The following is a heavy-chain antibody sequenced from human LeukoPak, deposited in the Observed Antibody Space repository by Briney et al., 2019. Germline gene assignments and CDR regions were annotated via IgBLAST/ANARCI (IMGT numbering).Heavy chain of an antibody. V-gene: IGHV5-51*01. CDR1: GYSFTSYS. J-gene: IGHJ4*02. CDR2: IHPGDSDT. CDR3: ASTRSWHRYGYGY. D-gene: IGHD5-18*01. Sequence: KRGESLKISCKASGYSFTSYSIGWVRQMPGKGLEWMGIIHPGDSDTRYSPSFEGQVTISADKSISTAYLQWSSLKAADTAMYYCASTRSWHRYGYGYWGQGTLVTVSS.